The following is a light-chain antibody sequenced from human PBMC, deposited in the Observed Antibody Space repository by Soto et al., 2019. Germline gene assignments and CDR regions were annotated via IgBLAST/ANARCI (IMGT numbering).Light chain of an antibody. CDR1: NSDAGAYNS. CDR3: CSYAGSSTYYV. CDR2: SVT. Sequence: QSVLTQPRSVSGSPGQSVTITCSGNNSDAGAYNSVDRYQQQPREAPKLLLNSVTKRPSGGPDRSTASKSGTLASLSSSELEDEDESDCYCCSYAGSSTYYVFGTGTKVTVL. J-gene: IGLJ1*01. V-gene: IGLV2-11*01.